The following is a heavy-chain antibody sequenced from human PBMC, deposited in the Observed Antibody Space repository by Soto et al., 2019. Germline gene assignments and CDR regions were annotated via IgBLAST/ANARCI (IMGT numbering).Heavy chain of an antibody. CDR2: ISYDGSNK. D-gene: IGHD3-22*01. Sequence: QVQLVESGGGVVQPGRSLRLSCAASGFTFSSYGMHWVRQAPGKGLEWGAVISYDGSNKYYADSVKGRFTISRDNSKNTLYLQMNSLRAEDTAVYYCAKIVAPTYYYDSSGPKGIDYWGQGTLVTVSS. CDR1: GFTFSSYG. J-gene: IGHJ4*02. CDR3: AKIVAPTYYYDSSGPKGIDY. V-gene: IGHV3-30*18.